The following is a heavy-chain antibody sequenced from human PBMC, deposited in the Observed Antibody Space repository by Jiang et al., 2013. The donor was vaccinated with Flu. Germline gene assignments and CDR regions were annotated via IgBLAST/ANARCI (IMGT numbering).Heavy chain of an antibody. V-gene: IGHV3-30*02. Sequence: VQLVESGGGVVQPGGSLRLSCAASGFTFSRFGMHWVRQAPGKGLEWVTFIHYDRINKYYADSVKGRFTISRDNSENTVYLQMSSLRVEDTAVYYCVKDRDKNIVGAPLVYFQHWGQGTLVTVSS. CDR2: IHYDRINK. CDR1: GFTFSRFG. J-gene: IGHJ1*01. D-gene: IGHD1-26*01. CDR3: VKDRDKNIVGAPLVYFQH.